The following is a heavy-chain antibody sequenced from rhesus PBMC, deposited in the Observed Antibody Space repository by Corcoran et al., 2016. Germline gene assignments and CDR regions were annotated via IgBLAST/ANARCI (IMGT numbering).Heavy chain of an antibody. CDR3: ASAYGLDS. J-gene: IGHJ6*01. CDR2: IYGGSGIP. Sequence: QVQLQESGPGLVKPSETLSLTCAVSGGSISSNYWNWIRQPPGKGLEGIGRIYGGSGIPSYNPSLTSRVTISTDTSKNQFSLRLSSVTAADTAVYYCASAYGLDSWGQGVVVTVSS. CDR1: GGSISSNY. V-gene: IGHV4-147*01.